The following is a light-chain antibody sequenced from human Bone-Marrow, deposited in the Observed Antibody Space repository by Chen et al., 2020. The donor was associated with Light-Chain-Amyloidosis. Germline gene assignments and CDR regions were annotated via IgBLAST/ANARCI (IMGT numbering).Light chain of an antibody. CDR2: EGS. V-gene: IGLV2-23*01. Sequence: QSALTQPASVSGSPGQSITISCTGTSSDVGSYNLVSWYQQHPGKAPKLMFYEGSKRPSGVSNRFSGSKSGNTASLTISGLQAEDEADYYCCSYAGSSYVFGTGTKVTVL. J-gene: IGLJ1*01. CDR3: CSYAGSSYV. CDR1: SSDVGSYNL.